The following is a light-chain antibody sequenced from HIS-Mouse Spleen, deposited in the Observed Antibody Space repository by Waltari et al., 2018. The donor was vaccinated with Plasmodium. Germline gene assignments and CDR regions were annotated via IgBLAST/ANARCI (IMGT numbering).Light chain of an antibody. V-gene: IGLV2-8*01. CDR3: SSYAGSNNLV. CDR2: AVS. J-gene: IGLJ2*01. CDR1: SSDVGGYTY. Sequence: QSALTQPPSASGSPGQSVTISCTGTSSDVGGYTYVSWYQQHPGKAPKLMIYAVSKRPSGVPDRFSGSKSGNTASLTVSGLQAEDEADYYCSSYAGSNNLVFGGGTKLTVL.